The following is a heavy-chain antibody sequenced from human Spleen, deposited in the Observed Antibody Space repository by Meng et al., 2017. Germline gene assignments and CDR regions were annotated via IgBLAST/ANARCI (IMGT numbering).Heavy chain of an antibody. CDR3: ARDRIAVAGQSDY. D-gene: IGHD6-19*01. V-gene: IGHV3-21*01. CDR1: GFTFSSYT. Sequence: GESLKISCAASGFTFSSYTMNWVRQAPGKGLEWVSSISSSSFNIYYADSVKGRFTISRDNAKNSLYLQLNSLRAEDTAVYYCARDRIAVAGQSDYWGQGTLVTVSS. CDR2: ISSSSFNI. J-gene: IGHJ4*02.